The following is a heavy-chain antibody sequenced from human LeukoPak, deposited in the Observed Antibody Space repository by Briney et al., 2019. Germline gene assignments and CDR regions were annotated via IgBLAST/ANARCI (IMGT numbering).Heavy chain of an antibody. V-gene: IGHV4-30-4*08. CDR1: GGSISSGDYY. CDR2: IYYSGST. J-gene: IGHJ3*02. Sequence: PSETLSLTCTVSGGSISSGDYYWSWIRQPPGKGLEWIGYIYYSGSTYYNPSLKSRVTISVDTSKNQSSLKLSSVTAADTAVYYCARVPTVIGYDAFDIWGQGTMVTVSS. CDR3: ARVPTVIGYDAFDI. D-gene: IGHD4-17*01.